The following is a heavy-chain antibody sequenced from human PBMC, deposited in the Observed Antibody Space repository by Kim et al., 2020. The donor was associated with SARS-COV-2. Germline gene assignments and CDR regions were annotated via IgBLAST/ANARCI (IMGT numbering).Heavy chain of an antibody. Sequence: GGSLRLSCAASGFTFSSYAMHWVRQAPGKGLEWVAVIWYDGSNKYYADSVKGRFTISRDNSKNTLYLQMNSLRAEDTAVYYCAKAPYPLSSPIDYWGQGTLVTVSS. CDR1: GFTFSSYA. V-gene: IGHV3-33*06. CDR3: AKAPYPLSSPIDY. CDR2: IWYDGSNK. D-gene: IGHD6-19*01. J-gene: IGHJ4*02.